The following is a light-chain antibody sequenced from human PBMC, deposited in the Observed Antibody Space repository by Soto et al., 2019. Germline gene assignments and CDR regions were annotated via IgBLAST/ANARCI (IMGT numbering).Light chain of an antibody. V-gene: IGKV3-20*01. CDR2: GAS. J-gene: IGKJ3*01. CDR1: QSVSSSY. CDR3: QQYGSSPPIT. Sequence: EIVLTQSPGTLSLSPGERATLSYRASQSVSSSYLAWYQQKPGQAPRLLIYGASSTATGIPDRCSGSGSGTDFTLTTSRREPEDVAVYYCQQYGSSPPITFGPGTKVDIK.